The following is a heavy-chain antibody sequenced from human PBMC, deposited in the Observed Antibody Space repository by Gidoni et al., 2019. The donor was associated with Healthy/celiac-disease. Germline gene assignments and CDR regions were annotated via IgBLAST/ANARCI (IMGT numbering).Heavy chain of an antibody. Sequence: EVQLLESGGGLVQPGGSRRLSCAASGFTFSSYALSWVRQAPGKGLGWVSAISGSGGSTYYADSVKGRFTISRDNSKNTLYLQMNSLRAEDTAVYYCAKGSGSYSSGWYFYYGMDVWGQGTTVTVSS. J-gene: IGHJ6*02. D-gene: IGHD6-19*01. V-gene: IGHV3-23*01. CDR1: GFTFSSYA. CDR2: ISGSGGST. CDR3: AKGSGSYSSGWYFYYGMDV.